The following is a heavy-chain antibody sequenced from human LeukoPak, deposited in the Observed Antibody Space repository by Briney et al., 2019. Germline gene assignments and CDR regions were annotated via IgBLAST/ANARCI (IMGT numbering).Heavy chain of an antibody. CDR3: ARGLRYCSSTSCSATVTHFDY. J-gene: IGHJ4*02. D-gene: IGHD2-2*01. V-gene: IGHV4-34*01. CDR1: GGSFSGYY. Sequence: SETLSLTCAVYGGSFSGYYWSWIRQPPGKGLEWIGEINHSGSTNYNPSLKSRVTISVDTSKNQFSLKLSSVTAADTAVYYCARGLRYCSSTSCSATVTHFDYWGQGTLVTVSS. CDR2: INHSGST.